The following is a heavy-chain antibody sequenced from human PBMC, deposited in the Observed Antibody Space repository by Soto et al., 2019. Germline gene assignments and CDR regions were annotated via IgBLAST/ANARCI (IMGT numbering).Heavy chain of an antibody. Sequence: GGSLRLSCAASGFTFSSYAMSWVRQAPGKGLEWVSAISGSGGSTYYADSVKGRFTISRDNSKNTLYLQMNSLRAEDTAVYYCAKALFLDYCSSTSCLSRAFDIWGQGTMVTVSS. CDR2: ISGSGGST. J-gene: IGHJ3*02. V-gene: IGHV3-23*01. CDR3: AKALFLDYCSSTSCLSRAFDI. CDR1: GFTFSSYA. D-gene: IGHD2-2*01.